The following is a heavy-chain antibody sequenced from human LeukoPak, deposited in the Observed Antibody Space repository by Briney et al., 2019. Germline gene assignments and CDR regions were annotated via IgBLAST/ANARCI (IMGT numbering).Heavy chain of an antibody. V-gene: IGHV3-30*04. J-gene: IGHJ6*04. CDR2: ISYDGSNK. D-gene: IGHD5-18*01. Sequence: GRSLRLSCAASGFTFSSYAMHWVRQAPGKGLEWVAVISYDGSNKYYADSVKGRFTISRDNSKNTLYLQMNSLRAEDTAVYYCARTDTAMDYYGMDVWGKGTTVTVSS. CDR3: ARTDTAMDYYGMDV. CDR1: GFTFSSYA.